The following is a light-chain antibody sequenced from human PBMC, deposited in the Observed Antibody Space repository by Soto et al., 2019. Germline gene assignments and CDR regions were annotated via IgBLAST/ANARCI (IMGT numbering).Light chain of an antibody. J-gene: IGKJ5*01. CDR1: QGINSY. V-gene: IGKV1-9*01. Sequence: DIQLTQSPSFLSASVGDRVTITCRASQGINSYLAWYQAKPGKAPKLLIYAASTLQSGVPLRFSGSGSGTEFTLTISSLQPEDSATYYCQQLNGYPITFGQGTRLEIK. CDR2: AAS. CDR3: QQLNGYPIT.